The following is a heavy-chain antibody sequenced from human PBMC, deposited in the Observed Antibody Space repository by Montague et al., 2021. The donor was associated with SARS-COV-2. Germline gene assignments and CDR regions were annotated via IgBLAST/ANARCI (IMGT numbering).Heavy chain of an antibody. D-gene: IGHD5-12*01. Sequence: SRRLSFAASGFTFSEYSMSWVRHVPGKGLEWVAIFTRVGTDTFYADSVKGRCTVSRDISRNLLYLQLNTVRAEDTATYFCARDFRYPHDVDPTHFDYWGPGTKVTVSS. CDR1: GFTFSEYS. CDR3: ARDFRYPHDVDPTHFDY. CDR2: FTRVGTDT. J-gene: IGHJ4*02. V-gene: IGHV3-23*01.